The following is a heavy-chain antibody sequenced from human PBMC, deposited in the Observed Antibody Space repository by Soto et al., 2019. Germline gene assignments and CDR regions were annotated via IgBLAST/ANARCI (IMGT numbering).Heavy chain of an antibody. CDR1: GFTFSSYW. Sequence: GGSLRLSCEASGFTFSSYWMTWVRQAPGKGLEWVANIRQDGSEEDYVDSVKGRFTISRDNAKNSLYLQMNSLRVEDTAVYYCARDDYGGRYWYFDLWGRGTLVTVSS. CDR2: IRQDGSEE. CDR3: ARDDYGGRYWYFDL. J-gene: IGHJ2*01. D-gene: IGHD4-17*01. V-gene: IGHV3-7*03.